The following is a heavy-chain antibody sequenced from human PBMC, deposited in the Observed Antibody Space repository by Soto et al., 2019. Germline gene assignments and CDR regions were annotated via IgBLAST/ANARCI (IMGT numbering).Heavy chain of an antibody. CDR3: AKGSIEHSASVDH. CDR1: GFSFNSYA. J-gene: IGHJ4*02. D-gene: IGHD1-26*01. V-gene: IGHV3-23*01. Sequence: EVQLLESGGGLVQPGRSLRLACAASGFSFNSYAMLWVRQAPGKGLEWVSVISDKGGSSYFADSVKGRFTISRDNSKNVLSLEMNILSAEETATYCCAKGSIEHSASVDHWGQGTLVHVSS. CDR2: ISDKGGSS.